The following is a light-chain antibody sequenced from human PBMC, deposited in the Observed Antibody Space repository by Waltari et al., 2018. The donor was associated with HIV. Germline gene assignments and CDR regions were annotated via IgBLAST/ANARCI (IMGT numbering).Light chain of an antibody. Sequence: QSALTQPASVSGSPGQSITISCTGTSSDVGGYNYVSWYQQHPGKAPKLMIYDVSKRPSGVSNRCSGSKSGNTASLTISGLQAEDEADYYCSSYTSSSTPLYVFGTGTKVTVL. J-gene: IGLJ1*01. CDR2: DVS. V-gene: IGLV2-14*01. CDR1: SSDVGGYNY. CDR3: SSYTSSSTPLYV.